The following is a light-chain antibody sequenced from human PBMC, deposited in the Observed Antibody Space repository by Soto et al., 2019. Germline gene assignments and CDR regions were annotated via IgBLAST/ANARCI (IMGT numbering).Light chain of an antibody. CDR1: QSVSSNF. CDR3: QQYDSSPRT. CDR2: DAS. V-gene: IGKV3-20*01. Sequence: EIVLTQSPGTLSLSPGERATLSCRASQSVSSNFLAWYQQKPGQAPRLLIYDASNRATGMPDRFSGSGSGTDFTLTISRLEPEDFAVYYCQQYDSSPRTFGQGTKVDIK. J-gene: IGKJ1*01.